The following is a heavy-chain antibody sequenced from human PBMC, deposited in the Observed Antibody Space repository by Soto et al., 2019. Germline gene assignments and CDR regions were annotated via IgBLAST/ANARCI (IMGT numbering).Heavy chain of an antibody. CDR2: IYYTGST. J-gene: IGHJ2*01. D-gene: IGHD3-9*01. CDR3: ASFERDFDL. CDR1: DGSSVGYY. V-gene: IGHV4-59*01. Sequence: SDTRSVADGSSVGYYWSCIRKNPGKGLEWIGYIYYTGSTNYNPSLKSRVTISVDTSKNQFSLQLSSVIAVVSAGYYCASFERDFDLRGRRIL.